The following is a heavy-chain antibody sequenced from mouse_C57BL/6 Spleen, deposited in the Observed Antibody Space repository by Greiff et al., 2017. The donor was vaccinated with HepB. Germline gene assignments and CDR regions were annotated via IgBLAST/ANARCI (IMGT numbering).Heavy chain of an antibody. J-gene: IGHJ3*01. CDR3: AREYDYDAWFAY. CDR2: IWSGGST. Sequence: VQLVESGPGLVQPSQSLSITCTVSGFSLTSYGVHWVRQSPGKGLEWLGVIWSGGSTDYNAAFISRLSISKDNSKSQVFFKMNSLQADDTAIYYCAREYDYDAWFAYWGQGTLVTVSA. V-gene: IGHV2-2*01. CDR1: GFSLTSYG. D-gene: IGHD2-4*01.